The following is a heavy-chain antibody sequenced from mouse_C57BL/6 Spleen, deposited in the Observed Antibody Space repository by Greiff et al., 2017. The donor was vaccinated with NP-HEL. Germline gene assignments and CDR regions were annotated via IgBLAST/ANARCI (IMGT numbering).Heavy chain of an antibody. V-gene: IGHV1-50*01. Sequence: QVHLQQPGAELVKPGASVKLSCKASGSTFTSYWMQWVKQRPGQGLEWIGEIAPSDSYTNYNQKFKGKATLTVDTSSSTAYMHLSNLTSEDSAVYYCARRTTVVFDYWGQGTTLTVSS. D-gene: IGHD1-1*01. CDR2: IAPSDSYT. J-gene: IGHJ2*01. CDR1: GSTFTSYW. CDR3: ARRTTVVFDY.